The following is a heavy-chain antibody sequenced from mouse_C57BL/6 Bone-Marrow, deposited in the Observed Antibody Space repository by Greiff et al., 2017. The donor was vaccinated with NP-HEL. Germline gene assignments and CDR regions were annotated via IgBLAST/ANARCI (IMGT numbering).Heavy chain of an antibody. Sequence: VQLQQSGPELVKPGASVKISCKASGYTFTDYYMNWVKQSHGKSLEWIGDINPNNGGTSYNQKFKGKATLTVDKSSSTAYMELRSLTSEDSAVYYCASPQEGRLFSNPFAYWGQGTLVTVSA. CDR2: INPNNGGT. V-gene: IGHV1-26*01. J-gene: IGHJ3*01. CDR3: ASPQEGRLFSNPFAY. CDR1: GYTFTDYY. D-gene: IGHD2-5*01.